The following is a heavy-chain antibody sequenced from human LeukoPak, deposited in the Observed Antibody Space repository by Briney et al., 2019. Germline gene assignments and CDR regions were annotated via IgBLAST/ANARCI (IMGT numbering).Heavy chain of an antibody. V-gene: IGHV3-64*01. CDR2: ISSNGGST. Sequence: TGGSLRLSCAASGFTFSSYVMHWVRQAPGKGLEYVSAISSNGGSTYYANSVKGRFTISRDNSKNTLYLQMNSLRPEDTAVYYCAKLIAGYCTSTSCYNGGMDVWGQGTTVTVSS. CDR1: GFTFSSYV. J-gene: IGHJ6*02. CDR3: AKLIAGYCTSTSCYNGGMDV. D-gene: IGHD2-2*02.